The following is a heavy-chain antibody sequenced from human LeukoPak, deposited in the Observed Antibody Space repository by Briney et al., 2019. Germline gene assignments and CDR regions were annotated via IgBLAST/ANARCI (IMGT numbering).Heavy chain of an antibody. V-gene: IGHV4-4*02. J-gene: IGHJ5*02. CDR3: ASMTTVTTRYNWFDP. CDR1: GGSISSSNW. D-gene: IGHD4-17*01. CDR2: IYHSGST. Sequence: SETLSLTCAVSGGSISSSNWWSWVRQPPGKGLEWIGEIYHSGSTNYNPSLKSRVIISVDKSKNQFSLKLSSVTAADTAVYYCASMTTVTTRYNWFDPWGQGTLVTVSS.